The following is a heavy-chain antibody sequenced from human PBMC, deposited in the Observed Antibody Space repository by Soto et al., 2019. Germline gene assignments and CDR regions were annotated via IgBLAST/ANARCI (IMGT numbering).Heavy chain of an antibody. CDR2: ISYDGSNK. J-gene: IGHJ6*02. V-gene: IGHV3-30-3*01. D-gene: IGHD5-12*01. Sequence: GGSLRLSWAASGFTFSSYAMHWVRRAPGKGLEWVAVISYDGSNKYYADSVKGRFTISRDNSKNTLYLQMNSLRAEDTAVYYCARAPHLIRGYSGYEDYYGMDVWGQGTTVTVSS. CDR3: ARAPHLIRGYSGYEDYYGMDV. CDR1: GFTFSSYA.